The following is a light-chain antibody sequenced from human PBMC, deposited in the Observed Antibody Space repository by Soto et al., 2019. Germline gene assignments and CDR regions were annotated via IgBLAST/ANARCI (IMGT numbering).Light chain of an antibody. J-gene: IGKJ2*01. CDR2: GAS. CDR1: QGINKF. Sequence: IQLTQSPSSLSASVGDRVTITCRASQGINKFLAWYQQRPGKAPQLLVYGASTLQSGVPSRFSGSGSGTDFTLPISSLQPEDFATYSCQQLTNFRFTFGQGTKLDIK. CDR3: QQLTNFRFT. V-gene: IGKV1-9*01.